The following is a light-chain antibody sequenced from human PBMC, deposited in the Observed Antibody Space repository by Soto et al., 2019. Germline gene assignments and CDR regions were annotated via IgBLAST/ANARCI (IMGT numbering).Light chain of an antibody. J-gene: IGLJ1*01. CDR3: CSYAGSYHHV. CDR1: SSDVGAYIY. V-gene: IGLV2-11*01. Sequence: QSALTQPRSVSGSPGQSVTFSCTGTSSDVGAYIYVSWYQQHPGKAPKLIIYDVIKRPSGVPDRFSGSKSGNTASLTISGLQAEDEADYYCCSYAGSYHHVFGTGTKVTVL. CDR2: DVI.